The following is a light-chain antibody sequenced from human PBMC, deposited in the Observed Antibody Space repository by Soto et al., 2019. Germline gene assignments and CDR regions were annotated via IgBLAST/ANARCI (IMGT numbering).Light chain of an antibody. J-gene: IGKJ2*01. CDR3: QQYGSSPHA. CDR2: GAS. Sequence: EKVLTQSPGTLSLSPGERATLSCRASQSVSSSYLAWYQHKPGQAPRLLIYGASSRATGIPDRFSGSGSGTDFTLTISRLEPEDFAVYYFQQYGSSPHAFGQGTKLEIK. CDR1: QSVSSSY. V-gene: IGKV3-20*01.